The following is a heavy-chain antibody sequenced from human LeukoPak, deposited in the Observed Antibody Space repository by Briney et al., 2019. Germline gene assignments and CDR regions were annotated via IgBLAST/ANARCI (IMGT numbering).Heavy chain of an antibody. D-gene: IGHD3-3*01. V-gene: IGHV1-8*01. CDR1: GHTFTSYD. CDR2: MNPNSGNT. CDR3: ARAYSYYDFWSGLVSYGMDV. Sequence: ASVKVSCKASGHTFTSYDINWVRQATGQGLEWMGWMNPNSGNTGYAQKFQGRVTMTRNTSISTAYMELSSLRSEDTAVYYCARAYSYYDFWSGLVSYGMDVWGQGTTVTVSS. J-gene: IGHJ6*02.